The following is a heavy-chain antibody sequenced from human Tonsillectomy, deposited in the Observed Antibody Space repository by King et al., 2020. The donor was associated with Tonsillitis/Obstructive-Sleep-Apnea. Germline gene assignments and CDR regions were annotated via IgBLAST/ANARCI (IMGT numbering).Heavy chain of an antibody. Sequence: QLVESGGGLVQPGGSLRLSCAASGFTFSSYWMSWVRQAPGKGLEWVANIKQDGSEKYYVDSVKGRFIISRDNAKNSLYLQMNSLRAEDTAVYYCAREEPYYDFWSGYYYSPYYYYYYMDVWGKGTTVTVSS. CDR2: IKQDGSEK. CDR1: GFTFSSYW. D-gene: IGHD3-3*01. V-gene: IGHV3-7*01. J-gene: IGHJ6*03. CDR3: AREEPYYDFWSGYYYSPYYYYYYMDV.